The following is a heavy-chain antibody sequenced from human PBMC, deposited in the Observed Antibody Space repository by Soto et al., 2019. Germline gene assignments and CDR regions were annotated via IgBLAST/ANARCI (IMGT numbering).Heavy chain of an antibody. V-gene: IGHV4-59*12. Sequence: SETLSLTCTVSGGSLSRYYWSWIRQPPGKGLEWIGYIYNSGSSNYNPSLKSRVMISSDTSKNQFSLSVSSVTAADTAVYYCARAPETPPIVRVVVPYFFDSWGQGTLVTVSS. CDR3: ARAPETPPIVRVVVPYFFDS. J-gene: IGHJ4*02. CDR1: GGSLSRYY. D-gene: IGHD3-16*02. CDR2: IYNSGSS.